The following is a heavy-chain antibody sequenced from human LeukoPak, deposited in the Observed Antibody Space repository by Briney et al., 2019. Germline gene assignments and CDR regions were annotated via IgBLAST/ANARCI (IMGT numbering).Heavy chain of an antibody. CDR2: ISSGGYTA. J-gene: IGHJ4*02. Sequence: GGSLRLSCAASGFTFSDYEMNWVRQAPGKRLEWLSYISSGGYTADYADSVKGRFTISRDNAKNSVYLQMHSLRAEGTGLYYCARSKRDIVATIGYWGQGTLVAVSS. V-gene: IGHV3-48*03. D-gene: IGHD5-12*01. CDR1: GFTFSDYE. CDR3: ARSKRDIVATIGY.